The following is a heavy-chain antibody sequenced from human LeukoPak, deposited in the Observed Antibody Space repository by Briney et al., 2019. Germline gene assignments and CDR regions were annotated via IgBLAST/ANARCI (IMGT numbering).Heavy chain of an antibody. CDR2: ISYDGTNE. J-gene: IGHJ3*02. D-gene: IGHD4-23*01. V-gene: IGHV3-30-3*01. CDR1: GFTFSIYA. Sequence: QPGGSLRLSCAASGFTFSIYAIHWLRQAPGKGLEWVAFISYDGTNEYYGDSVKGRFTISRDNSNNTLYLQMTSLRADDTAVYYCARDPGTMVTPGAFDIWGQGTMVTVSS. CDR3: ARDPGTMVTPGAFDI.